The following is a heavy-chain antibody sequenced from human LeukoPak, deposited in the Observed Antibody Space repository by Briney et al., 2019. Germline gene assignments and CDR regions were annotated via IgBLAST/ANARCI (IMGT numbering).Heavy chain of an antibody. D-gene: IGHD2-2*01. V-gene: IGHV3-23*01. Sequence: PGGSLRLSCAASGSTFSSYAMSWVRQAPGKGLEWVSAISGSGGSTYYADSVKGRFTISRDNSKNTLYLQMNSLRAEDTAVYYCAKNGVGSSTSLFDPWGQGTLVTVSS. CDR1: GSTFSSYA. J-gene: IGHJ5*02. CDR2: ISGSGGST. CDR3: AKNGVGSSTSLFDP.